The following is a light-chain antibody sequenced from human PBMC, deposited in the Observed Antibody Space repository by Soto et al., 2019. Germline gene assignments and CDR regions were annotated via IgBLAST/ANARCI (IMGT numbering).Light chain of an antibody. Sequence: EVVMTQSPLSPPVTLGQPASISCTSSQSRAYIDGNTYLTWFHQGPGQSPRRLIYYVSIRDSGLPDRFSGSGSGTDFTLKISRVEAEDAGIYYCMQSAHWPPYTFGQGTKLEIK. J-gene: IGKJ2*01. CDR2: YVS. V-gene: IGKV2-30*01. CDR3: MQSAHWPPYT. CDR1: QSRAYIDGNTY.